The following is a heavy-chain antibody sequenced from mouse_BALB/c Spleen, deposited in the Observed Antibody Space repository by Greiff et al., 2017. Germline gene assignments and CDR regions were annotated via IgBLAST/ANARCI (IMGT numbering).Heavy chain of an antibody. CDR1: GFAFSSYD. J-gene: IGHJ3*01. Sequence: EVQGVESGGGLVKPGGSLKLSCAASGFAFSSYDMSWVRQTPEKRLEWVAYISSGGGSTYYPDTVKGRFTISRDNAKNTLYLQMSSLKSEDTAMYYCARDLLYGSSGAYWGQGTLVTVSA. D-gene: IGHD1-1*01. CDR2: ISSGGGST. CDR3: ARDLLYGSSGAY. V-gene: IGHV5-12-1*01.